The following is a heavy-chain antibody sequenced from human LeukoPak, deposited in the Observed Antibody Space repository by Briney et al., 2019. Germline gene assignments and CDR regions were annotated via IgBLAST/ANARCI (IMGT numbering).Heavy chain of an antibody. J-gene: IGHJ4*02. D-gene: IGHD3-10*01. V-gene: IGHV4-34*01. CDR2: INHSVGT. CDR1: GGSFSGYY. CDR3: ARMVRYGSGSYPPAPFDY. Sequence: SETLSLTCAVYGGSFSGYYWSWICQRPREGLEWVVEINHSVGTNYNPSLKSVVTISVDTSKYQLSLKLSSVTAADTAVYYCARMVRYGSGSYPPAPFDYWGQGTLVTVSS.